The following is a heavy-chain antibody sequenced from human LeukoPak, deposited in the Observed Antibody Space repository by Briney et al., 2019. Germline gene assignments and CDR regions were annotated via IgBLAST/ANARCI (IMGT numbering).Heavy chain of an antibody. V-gene: IGHV4-30-4*08. CDR1: GGAISSGDYY. Sequence: PSQTLSLTCTVSGGAISSGDYYWSWIRQPPGGGLEWIGYISYSGNTYYNPSLKSRVTISLDTSKSQFSLKLSSVTAADTAVYYCARGGGAFDIWGQGTMVTVSS. J-gene: IGHJ3*02. CDR2: ISYSGNT. CDR3: ARGGGAFDI.